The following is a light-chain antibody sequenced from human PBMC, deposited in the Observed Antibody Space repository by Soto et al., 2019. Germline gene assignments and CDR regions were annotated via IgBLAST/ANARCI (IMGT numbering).Light chain of an antibody. V-gene: IGKV1-27*01. CDR1: QDIRNF. CDR3: QKYSSVPV. J-gene: IGKJ3*01. CDR2: AAS. Sequence: DIQMTQSPTSLSASVGDRVTITCRASQDIRNFVAWYQQKPGKAPKLLIYAASTLQSGVPSRFSGSGSGTDFTLTINRLQPEDVXTYXXQKYSSVPVFGPGTKVEIK.